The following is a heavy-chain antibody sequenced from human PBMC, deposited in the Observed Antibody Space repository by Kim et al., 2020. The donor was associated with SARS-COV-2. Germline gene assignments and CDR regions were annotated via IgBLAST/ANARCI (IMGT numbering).Heavy chain of an antibody. J-gene: IGHJ4*02. D-gene: IGHD2-2*01. CDR3: ARGLGGSTSCH. Sequence: SVKVSCKASGGTFSSYAISWVRQAPGQGLEWMGRIIPILGIANYAQKFQGRVTITADKSTSTAYMELSSLRSEDTAVYYCARGLGGSTSCHWGQGTLVTVSS. CDR1: GGTFSSYA. CDR2: IIPILGIA. V-gene: IGHV1-69*04.